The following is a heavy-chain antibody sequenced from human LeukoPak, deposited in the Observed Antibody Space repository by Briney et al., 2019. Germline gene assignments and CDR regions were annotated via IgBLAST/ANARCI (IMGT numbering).Heavy chain of an antibody. CDR3: ARDRPYYYYYMDV. J-gene: IGHJ6*03. CDR1: GFTFSDHY. V-gene: IGHV3-11*04. CDR2: ISSSGSTI. Sequence: GGPLRLSCAASGFTFSDHYMSWIRQAPGKGLEWVSYISSSGSTIYYADSVKGRFTISRDNAKNSLYLQMNSLRAEDTAVYYCARDRPYYYYYMDVWGKGTTVTVSS.